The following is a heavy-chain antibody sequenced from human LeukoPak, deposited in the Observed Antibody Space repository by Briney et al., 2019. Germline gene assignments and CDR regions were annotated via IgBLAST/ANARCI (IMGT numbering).Heavy chain of an antibody. CDR1: GDSISGFY. J-gene: IGHJ4*02. CDR3: AREGDYNFDY. Sequence: SETLSLTCTVSGDSISGFYWSWIRQPPGKGLEWIGHIYYSGSTNYNPSLKSRVTISVDTSKNHFSLKLSSMTAADTAVYYCAREGDYNFDYWGQGTLVTVSS. V-gene: IGHV4-59*01. D-gene: IGHD4-17*01. CDR2: IYYSGST.